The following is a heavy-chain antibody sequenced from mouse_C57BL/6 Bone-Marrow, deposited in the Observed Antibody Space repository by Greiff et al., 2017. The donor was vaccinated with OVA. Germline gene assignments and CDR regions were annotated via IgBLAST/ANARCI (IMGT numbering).Heavy chain of an antibody. CDR3: ARELKAMDN. Sequence: VQLQQSGPELVKPGASVKISCKASGYSFTGYYMNWVKQSPEKSLEWIGEINPSTGGTTYNQKFKAKATLTVDKSSSTAYMHLKSLTSEDSAVYYGARELKAMDNGGQGTSVPVSS. CDR2: INPSTGGT. V-gene: IGHV1-42*01. D-gene: IGHD1-3*01. J-gene: IGHJ4*01. CDR1: GYSFTGYY.